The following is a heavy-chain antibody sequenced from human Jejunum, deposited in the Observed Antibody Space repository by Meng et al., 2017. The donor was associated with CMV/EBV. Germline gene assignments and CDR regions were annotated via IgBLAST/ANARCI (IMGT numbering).Heavy chain of an antibody. J-gene: IGHJ6*02. Sequence: GLTFDDYAIHWVRQRPGKGLEWVSAISWSGGSVVYADSVKGRFTNSRDNARKSVHLQLNSLRGEDTAVYYCAKDSGRYDFYTMAVWGQGTTVTVSS. D-gene: IGHD3/OR15-3a*01. CDR1: GLTFDDYA. CDR2: ISWSGGSV. CDR3: AKDSGRYDFYTMAV. V-gene: IGHV3-9*01.